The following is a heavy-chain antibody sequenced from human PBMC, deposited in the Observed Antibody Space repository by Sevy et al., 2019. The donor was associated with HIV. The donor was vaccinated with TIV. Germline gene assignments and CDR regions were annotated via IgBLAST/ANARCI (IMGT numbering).Heavy chain of an antibody. V-gene: IGHV1-24*01. J-gene: IGHJ4*02. CDR1: GYTLNEFS. D-gene: IGHD3-22*01. Sequence: ASVKVSCKVSGYTLNEFSMHWVRQAPGKALESMTTFDPEDGDPEDGKTIYAQKFLGRVTVTEDTSTDTAYMELSSLRSEDTAVYYCATTKDYYDSSGYPFDYWGQGTLVTVSS. CDR3: ATTKDYYDSSGYPFDY. CDR2: FDPEDGDPEDGKT.